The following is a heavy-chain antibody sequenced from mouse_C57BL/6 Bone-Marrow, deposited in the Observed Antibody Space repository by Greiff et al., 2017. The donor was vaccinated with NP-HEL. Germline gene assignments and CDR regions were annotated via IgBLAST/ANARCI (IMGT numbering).Heavy chain of an antibody. J-gene: IGHJ2*01. CDR1: GFSFNTYA. CDR3: VRHGGNWDYFDY. Sequence: DVQLVESGGGLVQPKGSLKLSCAASGFSFNTYAMNWVRQAPGKGLEWVARIRSKSNNYATYYADSVKDRFTISRDDSESMLYLQMNNLKTEDTAMYYCVRHGGNWDYFDYWGQGTTLTVSS. CDR2: IRSKSNNYAT. D-gene: IGHD4-1*01. V-gene: IGHV10-1*01.